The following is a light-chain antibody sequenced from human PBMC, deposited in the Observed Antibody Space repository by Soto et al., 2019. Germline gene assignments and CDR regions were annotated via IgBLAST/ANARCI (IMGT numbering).Light chain of an antibody. J-gene: IGKJ3*01. CDR1: QSITNSY. Sequence: EIVLTQSPGTLYLSPGERATLSCRASQSITNSYLAWYQQKPGQAPRLLVYGASSRDTGIPDRFSGRRSGTDFTLTISRLEPEDFAVYYCQQYGSSRFTFGPGTNVDVK. CDR2: GAS. V-gene: IGKV3-20*01. CDR3: QQYGSSRFT.